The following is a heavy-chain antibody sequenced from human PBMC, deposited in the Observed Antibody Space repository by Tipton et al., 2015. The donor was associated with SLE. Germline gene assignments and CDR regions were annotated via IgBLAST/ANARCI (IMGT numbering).Heavy chain of an antibody. J-gene: IGHJ4*02. CDR3: ARRTDY. CDR2: INTSGSS. V-gene: IGHV4-61*02. Sequence: TLSLTCTVSGDSITSGNYYWSWSRQAAEKGLEWIGRINTSGSSDYNPSLKSRVTISVDTSKNQFSLNMNSVTAADTAVYYCARRTDYWGQGTLVTVSS. CDR1: GDSITSGNYY.